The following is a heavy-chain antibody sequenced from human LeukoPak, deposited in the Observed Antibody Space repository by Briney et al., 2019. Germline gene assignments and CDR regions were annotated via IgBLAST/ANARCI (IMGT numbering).Heavy chain of an antibody. D-gene: IGHD1-14*01. V-gene: IGHV3-11*04. CDR3: ANTAGYKVY. CDR2: ITSSSSTI. Sequence: GGSLRLSCAASGFTFSDYYMTWIRQAPGKGLEWVSYITSSSSTIYYADSVRGRFTISRDNAKNSLYLQMNSLRAEDTAVYYCANTAGYKVYWGQGTLVTVSS. J-gene: IGHJ4*02. CDR1: GFTFSDYY.